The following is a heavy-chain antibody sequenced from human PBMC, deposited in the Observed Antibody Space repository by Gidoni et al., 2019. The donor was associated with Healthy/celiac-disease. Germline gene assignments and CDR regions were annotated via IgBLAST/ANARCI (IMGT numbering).Heavy chain of an antibody. CDR2: ISSSTSYT. Sequence: QVQLVESGGGWVKPGGSLRLSCAASGFTFRDHYMRWIRQAQGKGLEWVSYISSSTSYTNYADSVKGRFTIPRDNAKNSLSLQMNSLRADDTAVYYCARAYSSGWRLMGDAFDIWGQGTMVTVSS. D-gene: IGHD6-19*01. CDR1: GFTFRDHY. CDR3: ARAYSSGWRLMGDAFDI. V-gene: IGHV3-11*06. J-gene: IGHJ3*02.